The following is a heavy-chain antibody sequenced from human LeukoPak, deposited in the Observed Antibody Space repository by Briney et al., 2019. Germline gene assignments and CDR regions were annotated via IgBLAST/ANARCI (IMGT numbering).Heavy chain of an antibody. CDR1: GGSISSGGYY. CDR3: ARDLTGTTDRYYYYMDV. CDR2: IYYSGST. Sequence: SQTLSLTCTVSGGSISSGGYYWSWIRQHPGKGLEWIGYIYYSGSTYYKPSLKSRVTISVDTSKNQFSLKLSSVTAADTAVYYCARDLTGTTDRYYYYMDVWGKGTTVTVSS. J-gene: IGHJ6*03. D-gene: IGHD1-7*01. V-gene: IGHV4-31*03.